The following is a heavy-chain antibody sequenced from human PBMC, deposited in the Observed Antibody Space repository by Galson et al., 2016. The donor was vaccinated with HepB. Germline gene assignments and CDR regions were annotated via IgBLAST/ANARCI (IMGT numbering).Heavy chain of an antibody. CDR3: ATPEERTDTNPYFGLDR. CDR2: IMTSFGVT. CDR1: GGTFDKFA. V-gene: IGHV1-69*17. D-gene: IGHD3-9*01. J-gene: IGHJ4*02. Sequence: QSGADVKNPGSSVKVSCKASGGTFDKFAFSWVRQAPGHGLEWLGGIMTSFGVTHYTERFQGRVTITADRSTTTTYMEMTDLRSDDAAVYFCATPEERTDTNPYFGLDRWGQGTLVTVSS.